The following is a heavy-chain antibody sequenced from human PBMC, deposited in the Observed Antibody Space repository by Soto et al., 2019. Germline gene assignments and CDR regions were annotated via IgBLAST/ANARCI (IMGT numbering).Heavy chain of an antibody. CDR1: GGSISSYY. D-gene: IGHD2-2*01. CDR3: ARHVVPAANYFAY. V-gene: IGHV4-59*08. Sequence: PSETLSLTCTVSGGSISSYYWSWIRQPPGKGLEWIGYIYYSGSTNYNPSLKSRVTISVDTSKNQFSLKLSSVTVADTAVYYCARHVVPAANYFAYSGQGTLVTVSS. J-gene: IGHJ4*02. CDR2: IYYSGST.